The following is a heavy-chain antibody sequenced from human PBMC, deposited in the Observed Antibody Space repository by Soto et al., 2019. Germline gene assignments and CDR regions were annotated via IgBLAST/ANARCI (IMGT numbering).Heavy chain of an antibody. CDR2: IYYSGST. CDR3: ARVPDY. J-gene: IGHJ4*02. Sequence: SETLSLTCTFSVRSISRGGYYCIWIRQHPGKGLEWIGYIYYSGSTYSNPSLKSRVTISVDTSKNPFYLKLSSVTDADTAVYYCARVPDYWGQGPLVPVSS. V-gene: IGHV4-31*03. CDR1: VRSISRGGYY.